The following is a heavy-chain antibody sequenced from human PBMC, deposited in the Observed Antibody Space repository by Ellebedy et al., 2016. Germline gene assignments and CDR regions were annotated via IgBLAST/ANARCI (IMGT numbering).Heavy chain of an antibody. CDR1: GYTFTGYY. Sequence: ASVKVSXKASGYTFTGYYMHWVRQAPGQGLEWMGWINPNSGGTNYAQKFQGRVTMTRDTSISTAYMELNSLRAEDTAVYYCARAMGYCSSTSCYPYFDYWGQGTLVTVSS. CDR2: INPNSGGT. J-gene: IGHJ4*02. V-gene: IGHV1-2*02. CDR3: ARAMGYCSSTSCYPYFDY. D-gene: IGHD2-2*01.